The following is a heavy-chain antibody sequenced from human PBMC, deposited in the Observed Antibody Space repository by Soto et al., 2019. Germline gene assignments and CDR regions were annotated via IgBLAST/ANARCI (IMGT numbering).Heavy chain of an antibody. V-gene: IGHV1-46*01. CDR3: AADPKYDFWSGYTRYGMDV. J-gene: IGHJ6*02. CDR1: GYTFTSYY. D-gene: IGHD3-3*01. Sequence: PSVKVSCKASGYTFTSYYMHWVRQAPGQGLEWMGIINPSGGSTSYAQKFQGRVTMTRDTSTSTVYMELSSLRSEDTAVYYCAADPKYDFWSGYTRYGMDVWGQGTTVTVSS. CDR2: INPSGGST.